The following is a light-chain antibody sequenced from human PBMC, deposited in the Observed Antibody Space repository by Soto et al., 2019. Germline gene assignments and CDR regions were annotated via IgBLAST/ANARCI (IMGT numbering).Light chain of an antibody. CDR1: QSLSLTSYNKIL. CDR2: WVS. Sequence: DIVMNQSPDSLTVSLGETATINCKSSQSLSLTSYNKILLAWYQQKPGQPPKLLIYWVSTRESGVPDRFSGSGAGTDFTLTISSLQAEDESLYYCQQYYNNHPTFGQGTKVEVK. V-gene: IGKV4-1*01. J-gene: IGKJ1*01. CDR3: QQYYNNHPT.